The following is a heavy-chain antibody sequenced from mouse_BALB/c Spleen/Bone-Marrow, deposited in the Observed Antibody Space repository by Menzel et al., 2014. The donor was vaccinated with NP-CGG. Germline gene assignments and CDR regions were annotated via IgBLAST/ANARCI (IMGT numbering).Heavy chain of an antibody. J-gene: IGHJ2*01. CDR1: GFTFSYFG. CDR3: ARGNVYLLFDY. CDR2: ISSGSSAI. V-gene: IGHV5-17*02. D-gene: IGHD2-3*01. Sequence: EVKLVESGGGLVQPGGSRKLSCAASGFTFSYFGMHWVRQAPEKGLEWVAFISSGSSAIYYADTVKGRFTISRDNPKNTLFLQMTSLRSEDTDMDYCARGNVYLLFDYLGQGTPLTVSS.